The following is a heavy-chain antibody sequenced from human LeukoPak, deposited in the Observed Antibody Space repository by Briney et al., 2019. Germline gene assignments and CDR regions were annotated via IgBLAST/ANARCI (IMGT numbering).Heavy chain of an antibody. CDR3: AKALRGCAYYYDSSGYYGCAFDI. CDR1: GFTFSNYV. D-gene: IGHD3-22*01. CDR2: ISHSDGST. Sequence: QPGGSLRLSCAASGFTFSNYVMSWVRQAPGKGLEWVSSISHSDGSTYYADSVKGRFTISRDNSKNTLYLQMNSLRAEDTAVYYCAKALRGCAYYYDSSGYYGCAFDIWGQGTMVTVSS. J-gene: IGHJ3*02. V-gene: IGHV3-23*01.